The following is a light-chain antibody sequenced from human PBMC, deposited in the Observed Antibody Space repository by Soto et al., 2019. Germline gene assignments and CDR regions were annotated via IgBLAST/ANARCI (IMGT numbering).Light chain of an antibody. Sequence: EIVLTQSPGTLSFSPGERSTLSCRSSRSVSSSYLSWYQQKPGQTPRLLIYDTSTRATGVPARFSGSRSGPEFTLTINSLQSEDFAIYYCQPYNNWPLTFGGGTKVDIK. CDR1: RSVSSSY. J-gene: IGKJ4*01. V-gene: IGKV3-15*01. CDR2: DTS. CDR3: QPYNNWPLT.